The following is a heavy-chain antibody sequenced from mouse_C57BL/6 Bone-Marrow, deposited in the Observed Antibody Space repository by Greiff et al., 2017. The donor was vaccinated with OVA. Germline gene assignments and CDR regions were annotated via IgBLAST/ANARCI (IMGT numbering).Heavy chain of an antibody. J-gene: IGHJ1*03. V-gene: IGHV1-69*01. CDR3: ARRDYYGSTYFDV. CDR2: LDPSDSYT. D-gene: IGHD1-1*01. CDR1: GYTFTSYW. Sequence: QVQLQQSGAELVMPGASVKLSCKASGYTFTSYWMHWVKQRPGQGLEWIGELDPSDSYTNYNQKFKGKSTLTVDKSSSTAYMQLSSLTSEDSAVYYCARRDYYGSTYFDVWGTGTTVTVSS.